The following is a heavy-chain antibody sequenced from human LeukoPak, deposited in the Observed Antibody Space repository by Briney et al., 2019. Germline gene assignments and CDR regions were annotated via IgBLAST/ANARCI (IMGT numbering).Heavy chain of an antibody. V-gene: IGHV3-30*04. D-gene: IGHD3-16*02. Sequence: PGRSLRLSCAAPGFSFSDYAMHWVRQAPGKGLKWVAAISYDGQNEYFADSVKGRFTISRDNSKNTLFLQMNSLRPEDTAVYYCAKVPRADYISGGYRGLDHWGQGTLVTVSS. CDR1: GFSFSDYA. CDR3: AKVPRADYISGGYRGLDH. CDR2: ISYDGQNE. J-gene: IGHJ4*02.